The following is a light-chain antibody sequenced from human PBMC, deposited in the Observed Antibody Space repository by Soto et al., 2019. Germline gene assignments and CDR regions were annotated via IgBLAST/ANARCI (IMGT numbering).Light chain of an antibody. J-gene: IGKJ1*01. CDR1: QSVSSY. CDR3: QQRGNWPWT. CDR2: DAS. V-gene: IGKV3-11*01. Sequence: EIVLTQSPATLSLSPGERATLSCRASQSVSSYLAWYQQKPGQAPRLLIYDASNRATGIPARFSGSGSGTDFTLTISSLEPEDFAVYYCQQRGNWPWTFGQGTKLAIK.